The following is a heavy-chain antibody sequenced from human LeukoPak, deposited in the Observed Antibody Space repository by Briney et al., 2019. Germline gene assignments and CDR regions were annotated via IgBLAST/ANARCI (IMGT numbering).Heavy chain of an antibody. CDR1: GFTFNNYW. D-gene: IGHD3-22*01. CDR2: INSDGSST. V-gene: IGHV3-74*01. CDR3: ARGDYFYDSAGYYYSFDY. J-gene: IGHJ4*02. Sequence: TGGSLRLSCAASGFTFNNYWMHWVRQAPGKGLVWVSRINSDGSSTNYADSVKGRFTISRDNAKNTLYLQMNSLRAEDTAVYYCARGDYFYDSAGYYYSFDYWGQGTLVTVSS.